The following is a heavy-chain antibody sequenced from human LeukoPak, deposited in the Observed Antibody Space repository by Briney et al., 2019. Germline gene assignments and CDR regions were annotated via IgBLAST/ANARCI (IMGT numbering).Heavy chain of an antibody. J-gene: IGHJ4*02. Sequence: PGGSLRLSCAASGFTFSDYYMSWIRQAPGKGLEWVSYISSSGSTIYYADSVKGRFTISRDNAKNSLYLQMNSLRAEDTAVYYCARDHASGSYSPPPGYWGQGTLVTVSS. D-gene: IGHD1-26*01. CDR2: ISSSGSTI. CDR3: ARDHASGSYSPPPGY. V-gene: IGHV3-11*01. CDR1: GFTFSDYY.